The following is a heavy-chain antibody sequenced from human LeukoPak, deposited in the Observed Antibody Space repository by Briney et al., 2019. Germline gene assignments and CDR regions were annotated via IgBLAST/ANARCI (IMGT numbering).Heavy chain of an antibody. Sequence: NPSETLSLTCTVSGGSISSSSYYWGWIRQPPGKGLEWIGSIYYSGSTYYNPSLKSRVTISVDTSKNQFSLKLSSVTAADTAVYYCARHVTTRLLWFGELLQFGAFDIWGQGTMVTVSS. V-gene: IGHV4-39*01. CDR2: IYYSGST. D-gene: IGHD3-10*01. CDR1: GGSISSSSYY. J-gene: IGHJ3*02. CDR3: ARHVTTRLLWFGELLQFGAFDI.